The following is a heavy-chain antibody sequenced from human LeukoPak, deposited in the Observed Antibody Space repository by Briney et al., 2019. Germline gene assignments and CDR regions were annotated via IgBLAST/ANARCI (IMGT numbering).Heavy chain of an antibody. Sequence: GGSLRLSCAASGFSFSSYAMSWVRQAPGKGLEWVSAISGSGGSTYYADSVKGRYTISRDNSKNTLYLQMNSLRAEDTAVYYCAKAPLYGSGSSHFDYWGQGTLVTVSS. V-gene: IGHV3-23*01. CDR1: GFSFSSYA. J-gene: IGHJ4*02. D-gene: IGHD3-10*01. CDR3: AKAPLYGSGSSHFDY. CDR2: ISGSGGST.